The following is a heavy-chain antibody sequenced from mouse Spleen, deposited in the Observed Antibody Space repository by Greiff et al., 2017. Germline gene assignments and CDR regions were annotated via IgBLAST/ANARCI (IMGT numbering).Heavy chain of an antibody. CDR1: GYTFTSYW. D-gene: IGHD2-2*01. Sequence: VQLQQPGAELVKPGASVKMSCKASGYTFTSYWITWVKQRPGQGLEWIGDIYPGSGSTNYNEKFKSKATLTVDTSSSTAYMQLSSLTSEDSAVYYCARSPHYAYDEGFAYWGQGTLVTVSA. CDR2: IYPGSGST. V-gene: IGHV1-55*01. J-gene: IGHJ3*01. CDR3: ARSPHYAYDEGFAY.